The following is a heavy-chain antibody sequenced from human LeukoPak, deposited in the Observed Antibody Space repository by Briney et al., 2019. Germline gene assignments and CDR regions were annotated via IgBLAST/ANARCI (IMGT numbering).Heavy chain of an antibody. CDR3: AREPLPYYYYMDV. CDR1: DTSINTYY. V-gene: IGHV4-4*07. Sequence: KSSETLSLICTASDTSINTYYWSWIRQPAGKGLEWIGHMYATGTTNYNPSLKSRVSMSIDTSKNQISLNLRSVTAADTAVYYCAREPLPYYYYMDVWGKGTTVTVSS. J-gene: IGHJ6*03. D-gene: IGHD3-10*01. CDR2: MYATGTT.